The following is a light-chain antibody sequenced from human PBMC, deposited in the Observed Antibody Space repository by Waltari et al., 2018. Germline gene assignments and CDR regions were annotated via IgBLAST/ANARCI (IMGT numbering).Light chain of an antibody. CDR3: QQYDGEVVT. J-gene: IGKJ4*01. CDR1: QSVTSIS. Sequence: CSASQSVTSISLTWYQQKLGQSPRLLIYGTSRRATGIPDRFSGSESGTYFTLTISRLEPEDFAVYYCQQYDGEVVTFGGGTKVEI. V-gene: IGKV3-20*01. CDR2: GTS.